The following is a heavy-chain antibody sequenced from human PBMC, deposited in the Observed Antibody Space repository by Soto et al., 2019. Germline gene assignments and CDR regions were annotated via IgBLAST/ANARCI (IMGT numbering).Heavy chain of an antibody. J-gene: IGHJ4*02. CDR2: VSYSGTT. CDR1: GGSISTYY. Sequence: SETLSLTCTVSGGSISTYYWSWIRQSPGKGLEWIGHVSYSGTTDYNASLKSRVTISIDTSKNHFSLTLTSVTAADTDVYYCARPSVPIAWASFDYVRQGTLVTVSS. D-gene: IGHD1-26*01. V-gene: IGHV4-59*08. CDR3: ARPSVPIAWASFDY.